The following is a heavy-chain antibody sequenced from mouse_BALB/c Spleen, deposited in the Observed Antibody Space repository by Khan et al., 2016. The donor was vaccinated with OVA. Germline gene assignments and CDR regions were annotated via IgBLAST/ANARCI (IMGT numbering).Heavy chain of an antibody. J-gene: IGHJ3*01. CDR2: IRSKSNNYAT. V-gene: IGHV10-1*02. Sequence: EVKLVETGGGLVQPKGSLKLSCAASGFTFNTYAMNWVRQAPGKGLEWVARIRSKSNNYATYYADSVKDRFTISRDDSQSMLYLQMNNLKTEDTAMYYCVSRSWFAYWGQGTLVTVSA. CDR1: GFTFNTYA. CDR3: VSRSWFAY.